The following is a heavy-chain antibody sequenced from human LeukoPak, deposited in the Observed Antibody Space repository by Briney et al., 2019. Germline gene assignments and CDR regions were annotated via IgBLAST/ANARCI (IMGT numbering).Heavy chain of an antibody. V-gene: IGHV1-18*01. CDR2: ISAYNGNT. CDR3: ARDPNLVLSYFDY. CDR1: GGTFSSYA. Sequence: ASVKVSCKASGGTFSSYAISWVRQAPGQGLEWMGWISAYNGNTNYAQKLQGRVTMTTDTSTSTAYMELRSLRSDDTAVYYCARDPNLVLSYFDYWGQGTLVTVSS. D-gene: IGHD3-10*01. J-gene: IGHJ4*02.